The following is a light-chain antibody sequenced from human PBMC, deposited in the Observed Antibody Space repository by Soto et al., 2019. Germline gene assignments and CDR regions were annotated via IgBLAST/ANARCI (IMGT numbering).Light chain of an antibody. J-gene: IGKJ2*01. CDR1: QSVAND. CDR3: QQRSNPYT. CDR2: GAS. V-gene: IGKV3-11*01. Sequence: EIVMTQSPATLSVSPGERATLSCRASQSVANDLAWYQHKPGQAPRLLTHGASTRATGIPARFSGSGSGTDFTLTISSLEPEDFAVYYCQQRSNPYTFGQGTKLEIK.